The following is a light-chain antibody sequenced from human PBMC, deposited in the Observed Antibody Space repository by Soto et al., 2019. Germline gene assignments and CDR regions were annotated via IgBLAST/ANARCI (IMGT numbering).Light chain of an antibody. CDR2: AAS. CDR3: QNYSSVPV. J-gene: IGKJ3*01. CDR1: QDIRNF. Sequence: DIQMTQSPTSLSASVGDRVTITCRASQDIRNFVAWYQQKPGKAPKLLIYAASTFHSGVPSRFSGSGSGTDFTLTITSLQPEDVATYSCQNYSSVPVFGPGTKVDIK. V-gene: IGKV1-27*01.